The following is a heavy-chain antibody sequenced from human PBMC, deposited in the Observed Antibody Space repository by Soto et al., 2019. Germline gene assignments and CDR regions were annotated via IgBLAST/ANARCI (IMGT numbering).Heavy chain of an antibody. D-gene: IGHD3-3*01. V-gene: IGHV4-34*01. CDR2: INHSGST. CDR3: ARGSYDFWSGYYSRFDY. Sequence: SETLSLTCAVYGGSFSGYYWSWIRQPPGKGLEWIGEINHSGSTNYNPSLKSRVTISVDTSKNQFSLKLSPVTAADTAVYYCARGSYDFWSGYYSRFDYWGQGTLVTVSS. CDR1: GGSFSGYY. J-gene: IGHJ4*02.